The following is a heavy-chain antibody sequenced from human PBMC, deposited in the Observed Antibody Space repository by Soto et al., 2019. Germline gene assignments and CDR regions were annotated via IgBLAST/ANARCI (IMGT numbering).Heavy chain of an antibody. V-gene: IGHV4-39*01. J-gene: IGHJ6*02. CDR2: IYYSGST. D-gene: IGHD6-19*01. CDR3: ASPSGQYYYYGMDV. Sequence: SETLSLTCTVSGGSISSSSYYWGWIRQPPGKGLEWIGSIYYSGSTYYNPSLKSRVTISVDTSKNQFSLKLSSVTAADTAVYYCASPSGQYYYYGMDVWGQGTTVTISS. CDR1: GGSISSSSYY.